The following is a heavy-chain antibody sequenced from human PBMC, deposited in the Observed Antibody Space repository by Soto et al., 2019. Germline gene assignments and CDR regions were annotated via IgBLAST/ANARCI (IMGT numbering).Heavy chain of an antibody. CDR3: ARGRGRYGSSTSCYRDDAFDI. J-gene: IGHJ3*02. V-gene: IGHV1-2*04. CDR1: GYTFTGYY. Sequence: ASVKVSCKASGYTFTGYYMHWVRQAPGQGLEWMGWINPNSGGTNYAQKFQGWVTMTRDTSISTAYMELSRTRSDDTAVYYCARGRGRYGSSTSCYRDDAFDIWGQGTMVTVP. CDR2: INPNSGGT. D-gene: IGHD2-2*01.